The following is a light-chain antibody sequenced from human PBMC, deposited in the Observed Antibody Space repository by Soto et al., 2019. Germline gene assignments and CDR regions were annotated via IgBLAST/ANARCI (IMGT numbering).Light chain of an antibody. CDR3: QQYNNWPRT. Sequence: VFTQSPGTLSLSPGERATLSFRASQSVPSTYFAWYQQKPGQAPRLLIHGATTRATGIPARFSGSGSGTEFTLTISSLQSEDFAVYYCQQYNNWPRTFGQGTKVDI. CDR2: GAT. CDR1: QSVPSTY. V-gene: IGKV3-15*01. J-gene: IGKJ1*01.